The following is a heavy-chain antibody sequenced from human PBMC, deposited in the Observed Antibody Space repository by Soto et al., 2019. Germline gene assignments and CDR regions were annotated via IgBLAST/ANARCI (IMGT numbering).Heavy chain of an antibody. CDR3: AKKRSGSFGEFHQ. CDR1: GASISDNGFY. CDR2: VFYSEST. Sequence: PSETLSLTCSVAGASISDNGFYWAWIRQPPGKGLEWVGSVFYSESTYYTPSLESRLTISVDTSKNQFSLKLSSVTAADTAVYYCAKKRSGSFGEFHQWGQGTLVTVSS. J-gene: IGHJ4*02. V-gene: IGHV4-39*01. D-gene: IGHD3-10*01.